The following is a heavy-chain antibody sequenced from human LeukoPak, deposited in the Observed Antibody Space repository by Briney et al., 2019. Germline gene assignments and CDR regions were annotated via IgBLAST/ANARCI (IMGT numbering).Heavy chain of an antibody. CDR1: GFTFSSYS. D-gene: IGHD5-18*01. CDR3: ARGGVDTARFDY. V-gene: IGHV3-53*01. J-gene: IGHJ4*02. CDR2: IYSGGST. Sequence: GGSLRLSCAASGFTFSSYSMSWVRQAPGKGLEWVSVIYSGGSTYYADSVKGRFTISRDNSKNTLYLQMNSLRAEDTAVYYCARGGVDTARFDYWGQGTLVTVSS.